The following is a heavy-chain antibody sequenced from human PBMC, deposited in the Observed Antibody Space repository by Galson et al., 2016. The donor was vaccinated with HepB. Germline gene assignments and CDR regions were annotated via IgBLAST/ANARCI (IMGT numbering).Heavy chain of an antibody. J-gene: IGHJ5*02. CDR1: GYTFTSYG. V-gene: IGHV1-18*01. CDR3: ARDTGVVPCFDP. Sequence: SVKVSCKASGYTFTSYGISWVRQAPGQGLEWMGWISAYNGNTNYAQKLQGRVTMTTDTSTSTAYMELRSLRSDEDTGLYFCARDTGVVPCFDPWGQGTLVTVSS. CDR2: ISAYNGNT. D-gene: IGHD2-15*01.